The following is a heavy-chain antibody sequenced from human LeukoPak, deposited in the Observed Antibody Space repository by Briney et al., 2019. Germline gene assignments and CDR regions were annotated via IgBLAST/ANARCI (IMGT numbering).Heavy chain of an antibody. D-gene: IGHD1-26*01. Sequence: GRSLRLSRAASVFTFSGSAMHCVSGASSNGREGVGGIRSKAKHWAHTYSASVKGRFHISRDDSKNPAYLQMNSLKTEDPAVDYCTKHPIVGAIHLDCWGQARLPSVSS. CDR3: TKHPIVGAIHLDC. J-gene: IGHJ4*02. CDR2: IRSKAKHWAH. CDR1: VFTFSGSA. V-gene: IGHV3-73*01.